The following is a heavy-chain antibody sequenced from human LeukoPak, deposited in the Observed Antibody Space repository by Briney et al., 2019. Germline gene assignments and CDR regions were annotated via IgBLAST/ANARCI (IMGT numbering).Heavy chain of an antibody. CDR2: ISSSGSSI. CDR1: GFTFNTYS. J-gene: IGHJ4*02. V-gene: IGHV3-48*04. D-gene: IGHD3-10*01. CDR3: VRQYYYGSGSYLWAPDY. Sequence: PGGSLRLSCAASGFTFNTYSMNWVRQAPGKGLEWVSYISSSGSSIYYADSVKGRFTISRDNAKNSLYLQMNSLRAEDTAVYHCVRQYYYGSGSYLWAPDYWGQGTLVTVSS.